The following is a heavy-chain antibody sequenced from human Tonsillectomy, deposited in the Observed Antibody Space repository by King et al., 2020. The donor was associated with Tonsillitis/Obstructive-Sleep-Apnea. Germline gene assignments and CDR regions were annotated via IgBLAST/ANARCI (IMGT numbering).Heavy chain of an antibody. J-gene: IGHJ1*01. V-gene: IGHV4-34*01. D-gene: IGHD2-15*01. CDR1: GGSFSGYY. CDR3: AGGRIVVVVAATPDLYFQH. Sequence: VQLQQWGAGLLKPSETLSHTCAVHGGSFSGYYWSWIRQPPGKGLEWIGEINHSGSTNYNPSLKSRVTIPVDTSKNRFTMKLSSVTAADTAVYYCAGGRIVVVVAATPDLYFQHWGQGTLVTVSS. CDR2: INHSGST.